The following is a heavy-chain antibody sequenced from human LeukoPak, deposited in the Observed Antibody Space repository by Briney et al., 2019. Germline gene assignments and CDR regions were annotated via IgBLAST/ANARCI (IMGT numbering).Heavy chain of an antibody. D-gene: IGHD5-24*01. CDR1: GFTFSSYA. CDR2: ISGSGGST. J-gene: IGHJ4*02. CDR3: AKERMTTTCFDY. Sequence: GGSLRLSCAASGFTFSSYAMSWVRQAPGEGLEWGSLISGSGGSTYYADSVKGRFTISRDNSKNTLFLQMDSLRDEDTAVYYCAKERMTTTCFDYWGQGTLVTVSS. V-gene: IGHV3-23*01.